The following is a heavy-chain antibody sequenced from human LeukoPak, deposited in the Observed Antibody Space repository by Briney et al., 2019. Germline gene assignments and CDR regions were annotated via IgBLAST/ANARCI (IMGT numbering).Heavy chain of an antibody. CDR3: ARDSNGYCSGGSCLPMGY. Sequence: GGSLRLSCAASGFTFSSYGMPWVRQAPGKGLEWVALIWFDGSNKYYADSVKGRFTISRDNSKNTVYLQMNSLRAEDTAVYYCARDSNGYCSGGSCLPMGYWGQGTLVTVSS. D-gene: IGHD2-15*01. V-gene: IGHV3-33*01. CDR2: IWFDGSNK. J-gene: IGHJ4*02. CDR1: GFTFSSYG.